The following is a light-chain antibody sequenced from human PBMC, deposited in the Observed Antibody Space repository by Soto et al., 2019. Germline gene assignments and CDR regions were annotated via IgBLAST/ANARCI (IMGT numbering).Light chain of an antibody. V-gene: IGLV2-14*01. J-gene: IGLJ1*01. CDR1: SSDVGGYNY. CDR3: SSYTSSRTYV. CDR2: DVS. Sequence: QSVLTQPASVSGSPGQSITISCTGTSSDVGGYNYVSWYQQHPGKAPKLMIYDVSNRPSGVSNRFSGSKSGNTAPLTISGLQAEDEADYYCSSYTSSRTYVFGTGTKVTVL.